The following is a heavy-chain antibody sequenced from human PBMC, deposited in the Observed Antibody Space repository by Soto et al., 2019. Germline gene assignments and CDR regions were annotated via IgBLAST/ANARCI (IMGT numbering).Heavy chain of an antibody. CDR1: GDTFNTIG. J-gene: IGHJ4*02. CDR3: AREYCTATSCYGVDY. Sequence: GASVKLSCKDPGDTFNTIGISWVRQAPRQGLEWMGWISGYNGDTKYAQKFQGRVMMTADTSTTTAYMELGSLNSDDTALYYCAREYCTATSCYGVDYWGQGTLVTVSS. D-gene: IGHD2-2*01. V-gene: IGHV1-18*01. CDR2: ISGYNGDT.